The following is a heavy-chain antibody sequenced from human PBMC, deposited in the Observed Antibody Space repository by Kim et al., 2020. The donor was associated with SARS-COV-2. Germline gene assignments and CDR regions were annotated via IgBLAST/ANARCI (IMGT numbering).Heavy chain of an antibody. Sequence: SVKVSCKASGGTFYSYGTIWVRQAPGQGLDWMGTIIPMFAASIYAQKFQGRVTISADKSTGTTYMELSGLRSEDTAIYYCANLVGAPYYFDICGQGTLV. CDR1: GGTFYSYG. J-gene: IGHJ4*02. CDR3: ANLVGAPYYFDI. V-gene: IGHV1-69*06. CDR2: IIPMFAAS. D-gene: IGHD1-26*01.